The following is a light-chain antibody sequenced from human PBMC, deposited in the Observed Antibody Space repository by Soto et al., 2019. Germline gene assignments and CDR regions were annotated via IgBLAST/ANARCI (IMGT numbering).Light chain of an antibody. V-gene: IGKV3-20*01. CDR3: QQYDSSPPIT. J-gene: IGKJ5*01. Sequence: DIVLTQSPGTLPLSPGERATLTCRASQSVRSTYLGWYQHKRGQAPRLLIYDASRRATGIPDRFSGSGSGTDFTLTISGLEPEDFAVYYCQQYDSSPPITFGQGTRLEIK. CDR1: QSVRSTY. CDR2: DAS.